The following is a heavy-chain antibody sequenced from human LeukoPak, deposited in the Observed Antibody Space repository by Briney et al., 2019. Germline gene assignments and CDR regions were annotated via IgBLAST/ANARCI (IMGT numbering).Heavy chain of an antibody. Sequence: QPGGALRLSCAASGFTFNSYAMHWVRQVPGKGLEWGAVVWYDGRNKYYADSVKGRFTISRDDSKNTLYLQMNSLRAEDTALYYCARDRTGGGDFFDYWGQGTLVTVSS. CDR2: VWYDGRNK. J-gene: IGHJ4*02. CDR3: ARDRTGGGDFFDY. V-gene: IGHV3-33*01. CDR1: GFTFNSYA. D-gene: IGHD2-8*02.